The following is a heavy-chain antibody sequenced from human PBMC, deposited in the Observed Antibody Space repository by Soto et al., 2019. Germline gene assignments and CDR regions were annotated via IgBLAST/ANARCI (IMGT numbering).Heavy chain of an antibody. J-gene: IGHJ6*02. CDR1: GYSFTSYW. Sequence: GESLKISCKGSGYSFTSYWIGWVRQMPGKGLEWMGIIYPGDSDTRYSPSFQGQVTISADKSISTAYLQWSSLKASDTAMYYCAKTGYSSSRSYYYYGMDVWRQGTTATVSS. V-gene: IGHV5-51*01. D-gene: IGHD6-13*01. CDR2: IYPGDSDT. CDR3: AKTGYSSSRSYYYYGMDV.